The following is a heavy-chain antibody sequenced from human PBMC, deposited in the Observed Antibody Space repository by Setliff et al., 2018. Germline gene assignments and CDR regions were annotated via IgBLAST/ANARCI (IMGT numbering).Heavy chain of an antibody. CDR3: ARGGAGCAGSDCYSPDWYFDL. D-gene: IGHD2-21*02. J-gene: IGHJ2*01. V-gene: IGHV4-39*01. Sequence: SETLSLTCRVSGGSISSGNYYWGLIRQPPGKGLEWVATIYYSGSTYSNPSLKSRLIISVDAPDNQFSVKLSSVTAADTAVYYCARGGAGCAGSDCYSPDWYFDLWGRGTLVTVSS. CDR1: GGSISSGNYY. CDR2: IYYSGST.